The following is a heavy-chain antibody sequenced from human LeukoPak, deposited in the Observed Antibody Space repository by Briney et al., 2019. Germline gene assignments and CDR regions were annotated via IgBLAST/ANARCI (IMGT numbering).Heavy chain of an antibody. CDR2: IYYSGST. Sequence: SETLSLTCTVSGGSISSGDYYWSWIRQPPGMGLEWIGYIYYSGSTYYNPSLKSRVTISVDTSKNQFSLKLSSVTAADTAVYYCARERYSSGWPGVLWGQGTLVTVSS. CDR1: GGSISSGDYY. CDR3: ARERYSSGWPGVL. V-gene: IGHV4-30-4*01. J-gene: IGHJ4*02. D-gene: IGHD6-19*01.